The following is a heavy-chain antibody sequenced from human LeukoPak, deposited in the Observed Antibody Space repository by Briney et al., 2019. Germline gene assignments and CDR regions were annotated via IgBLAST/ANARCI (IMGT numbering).Heavy chain of an antibody. D-gene: IGHD3-3*01. V-gene: IGHV4-34*01. J-gene: IGHJ4*02. CDR2: INHSGST. CDR3: ARTYYDFWSGYYDDY. CDR1: GGSFSGYY. Sequence: SETLSLTCAVYGGSFSGYYWSWIRQSPGKGLEWIGEINHSGSTNYNPSLNSRVTISVDTSKNQFSLKLSSVTAADTAVYYCARTYYDFWSGYYDDYWGQGTLVTVSS.